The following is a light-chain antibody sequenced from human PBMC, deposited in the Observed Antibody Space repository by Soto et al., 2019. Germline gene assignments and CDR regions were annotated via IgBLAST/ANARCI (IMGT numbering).Light chain of an antibody. J-gene: IGKJ1*01. CDR1: QSVLYSSNNKNY. Sequence: DIVMTQSPDSLAVSLGERATINCKSSQSVLYSSNNKNYLAWYQQKPGQPPKLRIYWASTRESGVPDRFSGSGSGTDFTLTISSLQAEDVAVYYCQQYYSTPTCGQGTKVEIK. V-gene: IGKV4-1*01. CDR2: WAS. CDR3: QQYYSTPT.